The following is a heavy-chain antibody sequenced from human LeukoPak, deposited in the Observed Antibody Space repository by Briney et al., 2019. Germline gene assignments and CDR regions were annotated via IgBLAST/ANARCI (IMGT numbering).Heavy chain of an antibody. CDR2: IFPDDSDT. CDR3: ARQNRYCSSTNCYGDLDY. D-gene: IGHD2-2*01. V-gene: IGHV5-51*01. J-gene: IGHJ4*02. CDR1: GYTFSGYW. Sequence: GESLKISCRGSGYTFSGYWIAWVRQMPGKGLEWMGIIFPDDSDTTYSPSFQGQVTMSADKSISTAYSQWSSLKASDTAMYYCARQNRYCSSTNCYGDLDYWGQGSLVTVSS.